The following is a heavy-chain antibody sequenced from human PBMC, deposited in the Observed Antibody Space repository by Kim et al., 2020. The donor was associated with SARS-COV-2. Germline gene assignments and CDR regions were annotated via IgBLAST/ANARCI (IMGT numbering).Heavy chain of an antibody. CDR2: INPNSGGT. J-gene: IGHJ6*02. CDR1: GYTFTGYY. Sequence: ASVKVSCKASGYTFTGYYMHWVRQAPGQGLEWMGWINPNSGGTNYAQKFQGRVTMTRDTSISTAYMELSRLRSDDTAVYYCARDDKVNYGYYYGMDVWGQGTTVTLS. D-gene: IGHD3-10*01. CDR3: ARDDKVNYGYYYGMDV. V-gene: IGHV1-2*02.